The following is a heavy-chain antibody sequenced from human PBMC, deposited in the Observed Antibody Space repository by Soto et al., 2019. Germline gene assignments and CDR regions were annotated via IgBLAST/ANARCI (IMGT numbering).Heavy chain of an antibody. CDR1: GGSISSYY. J-gene: IGHJ4*02. D-gene: IGHD6-13*01. CDR2: VYYRGNT. Sequence: NPSETLSLTCTVSGGSISSYYWSWIRQPPGKGPEWIGSVYYRGNTYYNPSLKSRVTTSVDTSKNQFSLKLYSVTAAGTALYYCARHKDTSSRYLLPDYWGQGTLVTVSS. CDR3: ARHKDTSSRYLLPDY. V-gene: IGHV4-59*05.